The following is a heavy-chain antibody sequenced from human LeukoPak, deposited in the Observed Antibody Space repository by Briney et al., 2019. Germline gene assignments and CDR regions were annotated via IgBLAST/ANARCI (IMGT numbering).Heavy chain of an antibody. D-gene: IGHD6-6*01. V-gene: IGHV3-23*01. CDR3: AKDWIAARSYYYYGMDV. CDR1: GFTFSSYA. J-gene: IGHJ6*02. Sequence: GGSPRLSCAASGFTFSSYAMSWVRQAPGKGLEWVSAISGSGGSTYYADSVKGRFTISRDNSKNTLYLQMNSLRAEDTAVYYCAKDWIAARSYYYYGMDVWGQGTTVTVSS. CDR2: ISGSGGST.